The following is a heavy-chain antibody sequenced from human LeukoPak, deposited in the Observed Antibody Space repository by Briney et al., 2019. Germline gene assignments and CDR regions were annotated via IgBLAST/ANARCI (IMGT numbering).Heavy chain of an antibody. CDR2: IIPIFGTA. V-gene: IGHV1-69*05. J-gene: IGHJ6*03. D-gene: IGHD6-13*01. CDR1: GGTFSSYA. Sequence: SVKVSCKASGGTFSSYAISWVRQAPGQGLEWMGGIIPIFGTANYAQKFQGRVTITTDESTSTAYMELSSLRSEDTAVYYCARGDIVIAAAGPMGAYYYYYMDVWGKGTTVTVSS. CDR3: ARGDIVIAAAGPMGAYYYYYMDV.